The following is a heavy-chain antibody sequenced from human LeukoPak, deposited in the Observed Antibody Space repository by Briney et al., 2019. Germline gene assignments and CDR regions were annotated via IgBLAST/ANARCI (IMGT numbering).Heavy chain of an antibody. Sequence: SETLSLTCTVSGGSISSYYWSWIRQPAGKGLEWIGRIYTSGSTNYNPSLKSRVTISVDTSKNQFSLKLSSVTAADTAVYYCARDRGYDSSGYYPRGVAFDIWGQGTMVTVSS. CDR2: IYTSGST. D-gene: IGHD3-22*01. CDR1: GGSISSYY. V-gene: IGHV4-4*07. J-gene: IGHJ3*02. CDR3: ARDRGYDSSGYYPRGVAFDI.